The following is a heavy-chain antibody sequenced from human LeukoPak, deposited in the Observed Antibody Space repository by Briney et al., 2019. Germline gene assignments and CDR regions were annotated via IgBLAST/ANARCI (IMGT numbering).Heavy chain of an antibody. CDR3: ARHNSQLSNGMGV. J-gene: IGHJ6*02. V-gene: IGHV4-59*08. Sequence: SETLSLTCTVSGGSISSYYWSWIRQPPGKGLEWIGYIYYSGSTNYNPSLKSRVTISVDTSKNQFSLKLSSVTAADTAVYYCARHNSQLSNGMGVWGQGTTVTVSS. CDR1: GGSISSYY. CDR2: IYYSGST.